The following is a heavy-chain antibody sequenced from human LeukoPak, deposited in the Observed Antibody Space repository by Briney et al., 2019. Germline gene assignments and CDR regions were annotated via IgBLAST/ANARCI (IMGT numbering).Heavy chain of an antibody. CDR3: AKDPLSWFYGMDV. D-gene: IGHD3-22*01. Sequence: GGSLRLSCAASGFTFSNYAMSWVRQAPGKGLEWVSTISDDSTYYTDSVKGRFTISRDNSKNTLYLQMNSLRAEDTAVYYCAKDPLSWFYGMDVWGKGITVTVSS. V-gene: IGHV3-23*01. CDR2: ISDDST. CDR1: GFTFSNYA. J-gene: IGHJ6*04.